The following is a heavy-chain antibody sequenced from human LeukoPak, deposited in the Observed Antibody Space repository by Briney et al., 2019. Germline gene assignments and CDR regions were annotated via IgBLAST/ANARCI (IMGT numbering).Heavy chain of an antibody. CDR2: IRFDGTKE. D-gene: IGHD3-10*01. V-gene: IGHV3-30*02. J-gene: IGHJ4*02. Sequence: PGGSLRLSCVASGFTFSDYGIHWVRQVPGKGLAWVAFIRFDGTKEDYIDSVKGRFTISRDNSKNTMYLQMNSLRAEDTAVYYCAKDRGDYFDDWGQGTLVTVSS. CDR3: AKDRGDYFDD. CDR1: GFTFSDYG.